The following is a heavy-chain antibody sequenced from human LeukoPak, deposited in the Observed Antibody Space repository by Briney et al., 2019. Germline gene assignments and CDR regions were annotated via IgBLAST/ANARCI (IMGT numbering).Heavy chain of an antibody. CDR3: ARRAGAYSHPYDY. J-gene: IGHJ4*02. V-gene: IGHV3-53*01. D-gene: IGHD4/OR15-4a*01. CDR1: GFTVSSNS. CDR2: IYSDNT. Sequence: GGSLRLSCTVSGFTVSSNSMSWVRQAPGKGLEWVSFIYSDNTHYSDSVKGRFTISRDNSKNTLYLQMNSLSAEDTAVYYCARRAGAYSHPYDYWGQGTLVIVSS.